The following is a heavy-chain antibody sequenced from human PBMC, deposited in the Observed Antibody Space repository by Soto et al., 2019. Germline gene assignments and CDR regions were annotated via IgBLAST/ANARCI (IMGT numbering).Heavy chain of an antibody. CDR3: ASSGDYLQNYGMDV. CDR1: GGSISSGDYY. J-gene: IGHJ6*02. Sequence: PSETLSLTCTVSGGSISSGDYYWSWIRQPPGKGLEWIGYIYYSGSTYYNPSLESRVTISVDTSKNQFSLKLSSVTAADTAVYYCASSGDYLQNYGMDVWGQGTTVTVSS. D-gene: IGHD4-17*01. CDR2: IYYSGST. V-gene: IGHV4-30-4*01.